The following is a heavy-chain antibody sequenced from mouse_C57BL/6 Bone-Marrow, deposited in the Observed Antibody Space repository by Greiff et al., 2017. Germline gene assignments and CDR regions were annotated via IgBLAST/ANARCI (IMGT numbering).Heavy chain of an antibody. CDR2: IYPRDGST. D-gene: IGHD1-1*01. Sequence: QVQLQQSGAELMKPGASVKLSCKASGYTFTSYDINWVKQRPGQGLEWIGWIYPRDGSTKYNEKFKGKATLTVDTSSSTAYMELHSLTSEDSAVYFCARCYYGSSYSYYFDYWGQGTTLTVSS. J-gene: IGHJ2*01. CDR1: GYTFTSYD. V-gene: IGHV1-85*01. CDR3: ARCYYGSSYSYYFDY.